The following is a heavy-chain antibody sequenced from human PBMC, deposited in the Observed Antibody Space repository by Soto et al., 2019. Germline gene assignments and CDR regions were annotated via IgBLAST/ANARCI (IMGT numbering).Heavy chain of an antibody. J-gene: IGHJ5*02. CDR3: VREGGDNWFYP. V-gene: IGHV4-30-4*01. D-gene: IGHD3-16*01. CDR1: GGSISSGDYY. CDR2: IYYSGST. Sequence: QVQLQESGPGLVKPSQTLSLTCTVSGGSISSGDYYWSWIRQPPGKGLEWIGYIYYSGSTFYNPSLKNRVTISLDTSKIQFSLKLSSVTAADTAVYYCVREGGDNWFYPWGQGTLVTVSS.